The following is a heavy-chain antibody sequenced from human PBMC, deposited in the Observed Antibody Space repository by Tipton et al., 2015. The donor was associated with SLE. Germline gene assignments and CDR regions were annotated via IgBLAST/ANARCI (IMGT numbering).Heavy chain of an antibody. CDR2: IFYTGTT. CDR3: ARRSVELAASFDN. CDR1: GGSITTNLHY. J-gene: IGHJ4*02. D-gene: IGHD5-24*01. V-gene: IGHV4-39*07. Sequence: LRLSCIVSGGSITTNLHYWAWIRQPPGTRLEWIGSIFYTGTTYYNPSLASRVTVSIDRSKNHFSLSLSSVTAADTAVYYRARRSVELAASFDNWGQGSLVTVSS.